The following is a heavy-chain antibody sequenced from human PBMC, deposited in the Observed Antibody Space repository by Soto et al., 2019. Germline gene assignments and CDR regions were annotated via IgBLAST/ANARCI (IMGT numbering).Heavy chain of an antibody. CDR2: IKGGTGNT. Sequence: QVQLLQSAAELKMPGASLNLSCKTSGYNFTNCAVHWLRLAPGQRLEWLGWIKGGTGNTRFSERFQDRVTLTRDTSASTVYMELTGLKSEDTAIYYCARGAGRSPVTRAFDIWGQGTVVTVSS. CDR1: GYNFTNCA. CDR3: ARGAGRSPVTRAFDI. V-gene: IGHV1-3*01. D-gene: IGHD4-17*01. J-gene: IGHJ3*02.